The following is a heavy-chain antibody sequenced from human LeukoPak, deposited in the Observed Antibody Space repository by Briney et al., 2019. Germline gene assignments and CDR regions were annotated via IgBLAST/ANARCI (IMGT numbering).Heavy chain of an antibody. CDR1: GGSGGSISSSNF. CDR3: ARDRSAAPADY. J-gene: IGHJ4*02. V-gene: IGHV4-4*02. CDR2: IYHSGST. D-gene: IGHD6-13*01. Sequence: SETLSLTCAVSGGSGGSISSSNFWSWVRQPPGKGLEWIGEIYHSGSTNYNPSLKSRVTISVDKSKNQFSLKLNSVTAADTAVYYCARDRSAAPADYWGQGTLVTVSS.